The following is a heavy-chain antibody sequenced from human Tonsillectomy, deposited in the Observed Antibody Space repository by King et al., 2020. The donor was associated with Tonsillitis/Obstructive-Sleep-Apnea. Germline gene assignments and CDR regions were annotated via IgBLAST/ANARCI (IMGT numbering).Heavy chain of an antibody. D-gene: IGHD3-3*01. J-gene: IGHJ4*02. CDR1: GFTFSSYW. Sequence: VQLVESGGGLVQPGGSLRLSCAASGFTFSSYWMSWVRQAPGKGLEWVANIKQDGSEKYYVDSVKGRFTISRDNAKNSLYLQMNSLRAEDTAVYYCAREAGGTIFGVVPQHQYYFDYWGQGTLVTVPS. V-gene: IGHV3-7*01. CDR3: AREAGGTIFGVVPQHQYYFDY. CDR2: IKQDGSEK.